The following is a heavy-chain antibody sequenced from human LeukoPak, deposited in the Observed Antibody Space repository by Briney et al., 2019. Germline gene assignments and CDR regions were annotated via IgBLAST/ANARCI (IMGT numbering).Heavy chain of an antibody. D-gene: IGHD6-13*01. Sequence: SETLSLTCAVSGGSISTSSYYWGWVRQPPGKGLEWIGSIYYTGSTYYNPSLKSRVTISVDASKNQFSLRLSSVTAADTAIYYCARRGTGVAAGYFHLWGQGTLVTVSS. CDR3: ARRGTGVAAGYFHL. CDR1: GGSISTSSYY. V-gene: IGHV4-39*01. J-gene: IGHJ1*01. CDR2: IYYTGST.